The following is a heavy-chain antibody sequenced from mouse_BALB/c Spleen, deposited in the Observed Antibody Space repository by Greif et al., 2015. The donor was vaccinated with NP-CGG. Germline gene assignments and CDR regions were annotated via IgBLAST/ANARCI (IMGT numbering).Heavy chain of an antibody. Sequence: VQLQQSGAELMKPGASVKISCKATGYTFSSYWIEWVKQRPGHGLEWIGEILPGSGSTNYNEKFKGKATFTADTSSNTAYMQLSSLTSEDSAVYYCARRGAMITTTGDYAMDYWGQGTSVTVSS. V-gene: IGHV1-9*01. CDR1: GYTFSSYW. CDR2: ILPGSGST. D-gene: IGHD2-4*01. J-gene: IGHJ4*01. CDR3: ARRGAMITTTGDYAMDY.